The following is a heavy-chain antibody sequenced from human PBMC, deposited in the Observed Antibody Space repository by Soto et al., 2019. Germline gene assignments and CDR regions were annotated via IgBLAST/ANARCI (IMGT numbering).Heavy chain of an antibody. D-gene: IGHD4-17*01. Sequence: SETLSLTCTVSGASLNNYYWTWNRQPPGKGLEWIGYIHYSGSTTYNPSLKSRVTISLDTSKNQFYLNLTSVTAADTAVYFCERDKRRSYGDSPIDYWGQGTLVTVS. CDR2: IHYSGST. CDR1: GASLNNYY. J-gene: IGHJ4*02. V-gene: IGHV4-59*12. CDR3: ERDKRRSYGDSPIDY.